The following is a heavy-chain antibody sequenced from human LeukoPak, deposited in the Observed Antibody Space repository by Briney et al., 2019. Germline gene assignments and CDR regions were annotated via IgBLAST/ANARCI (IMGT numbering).Heavy chain of an antibody. CDR2: IYYSGST. D-gene: IGHD5-12*01. CDR1: GGSISSYY. J-gene: IGHJ3*02. V-gene: IGHV4-59*01. Sequence: SETLSLTCTVSGGSISSYYWSWIRQPPGKGLEWIGYIYYSGSTNYNPSLKSRVTISVDTSKNQFSLKLSSVTAADTAVYYCARVSGGYDIDASAVDIWGQGTMVTVSS. CDR3: ARVSGGYDIDASAVDI.